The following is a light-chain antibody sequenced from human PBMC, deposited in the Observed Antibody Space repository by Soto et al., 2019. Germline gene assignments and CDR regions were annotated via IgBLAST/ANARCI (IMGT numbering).Light chain of an antibody. CDR2: GAS. Sequence: DIQMTQSPSSLSASVGDRVTITCQASQDIRNYLNWYQQRPGRAPKLLIYGASNLETGVPSRFSGSGYGTDFTFTISSLQPEDIETSYCQQYDNLPTFTFGPGTKVDIK. CDR3: QQYDNLPTFT. J-gene: IGKJ3*01. CDR1: QDIRNY. V-gene: IGKV1-33*01.